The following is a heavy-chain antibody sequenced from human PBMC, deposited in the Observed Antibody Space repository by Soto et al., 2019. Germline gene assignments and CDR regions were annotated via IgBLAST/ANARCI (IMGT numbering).Heavy chain of an antibody. V-gene: IGHV4-38-2*01. Sequence: PSETLSLTCAVSGYSINSDYYWGWIRQPPGKGLGWIGSVDHSGRTYYSPSLRSRLTIFIDTSKNQFSLRLTSVTAADTAMYFCAKKGYYPSGKINLFDSWGPGTLVTV. CDR2: VDHSGRT. CDR3: AKKGYYPSGKINLFDS. CDR1: GYSINSDYY. D-gene: IGHD3-10*01. J-gene: IGHJ4*02.